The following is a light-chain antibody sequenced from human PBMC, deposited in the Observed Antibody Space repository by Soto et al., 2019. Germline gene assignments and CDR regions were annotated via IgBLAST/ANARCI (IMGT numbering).Light chain of an antibody. J-gene: IGLJ2*01. Sequence: QSALTQPASVSGSPGQSITISCTGTSSDVGGYNYVSWYQQHPGKAPNLIIFDVSNRPSGVSNRFSGSKSGNSASLTFSGLQAEDEADYYCSSYTGSNTPVVFGGGTQLTVL. V-gene: IGLV2-14*01. CDR1: SSDVGGYNY. CDR2: DVS. CDR3: SSYTGSNTPVV.